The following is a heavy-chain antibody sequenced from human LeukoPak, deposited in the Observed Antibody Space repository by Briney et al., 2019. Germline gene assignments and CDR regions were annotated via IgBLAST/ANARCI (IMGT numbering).Heavy chain of an antibody. D-gene: IGHD3-3*01. V-gene: IGHV4-31*11. Sequence: SQTLSLTCAVSGGSISSGRYYWSWVRQHPGRVLEWIGYIYSSGSTYYNPSLQSRVTISLDTSKNQFSLKLSSVTAADTAVYYCARGTYYDASSGYHRAHSWDYWGQGTLVTVSS. CDR3: ARGTYYDASSGYHRAHSWDY. J-gene: IGHJ4*02. CDR2: IYSSGST. CDR1: GGSISSGRYY.